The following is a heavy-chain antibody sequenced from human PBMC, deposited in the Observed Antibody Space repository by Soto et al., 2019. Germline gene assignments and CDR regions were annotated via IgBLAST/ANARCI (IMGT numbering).Heavy chain of an antibody. Sequence: QVQLVQSGADMKKSGASVKVFCKAAGYIFTSYNMHWVRQAPGQVLEWMGTINPSGGSTIYPQNLQGRVTMIRETSTSTVYMELSSLRSEDTAVYYCARGSRSYNGYGMDVWGQGNTVTVSS. CDR2: INPSGGST. J-gene: IGHJ6*02. D-gene: IGHD3-10*01. V-gene: IGHV1-46*01. CDR3: ARGSRSYNGYGMDV. CDR1: GYIFTSYN.